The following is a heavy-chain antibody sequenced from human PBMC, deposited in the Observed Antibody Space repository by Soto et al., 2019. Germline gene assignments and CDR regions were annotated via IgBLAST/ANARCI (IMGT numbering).Heavy chain of an antibody. CDR3: ARQHYYDSSGYYSWN. J-gene: IGHJ4*02. CDR1: GYTFTSYG. CDR2: ISAYNGNT. V-gene: IGHV1-18*01. D-gene: IGHD3-22*01. Sequence: ASVKVSCKASGYTFTSYGISWVRQAPGQGLEWMGWISAYNGNTNYAQKLQGRVTISADTSNNQFSLRLNSATAADTAVYYCARQHYYDSSGYYSWNWGQGTLVTVSS.